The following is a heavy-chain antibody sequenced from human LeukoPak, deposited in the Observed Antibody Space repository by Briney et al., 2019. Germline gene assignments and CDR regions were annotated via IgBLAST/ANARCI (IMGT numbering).Heavy chain of an antibody. Sequence: GGSLRLSCAASGFSFSPYSMNWLRQAPGKGLEWVSYIDSSSGTIYYADSVRGRFTISGDNAKNSLYLQMNSLRSEDTAVYYCAREGGTAMLNWGQGTLATVSS. D-gene: IGHD5-18*01. CDR1: GFSFSPYS. CDR3: AREGGTAMLN. J-gene: IGHJ4*02. V-gene: IGHV3-48*01. CDR2: IDSSSGTI.